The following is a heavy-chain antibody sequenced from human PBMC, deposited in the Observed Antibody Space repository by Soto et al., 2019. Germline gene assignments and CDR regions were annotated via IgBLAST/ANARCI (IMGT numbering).Heavy chain of an antibody. CDR3: TSNPIAPLGGFDP. CDR2: IRSKANSYAT. D-gene: IGHD1-26*01. Sequence: GGSLRLSCAASGFTFSGSAMHWVRQASGKGLEWVGRIRSKANSYATAYAASVKGRFTISRDDSKNTAYLQMNSLKTEDTAVYYCTSNPIAPLGGFDPWGQGTLVTLSS. CDR1: GFTFSGSA. V-gene: IGHV3-73*01. J-gene: IGHJ5*02.